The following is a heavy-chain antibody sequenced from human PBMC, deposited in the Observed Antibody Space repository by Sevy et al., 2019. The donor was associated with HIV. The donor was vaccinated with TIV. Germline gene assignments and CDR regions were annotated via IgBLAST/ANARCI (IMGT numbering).Heavy chain of an antibody. J-gene: IGHJ4*02. CDR2: TRNKADSYTT. CDR1: GFTFSDHY. CDR3: ATHAGIAAAGRVFDY. V-gene: IGHV3-72*01. D-gene: IGHD6-13*01. Sequence: GESLKISCAASGFTFSDHYMEWVRQAPGKGPEWVGRTRNKADSYTTEYAASVKGRFTISRDDSKNSLYLQMNSLKTEDTAVYYCATHAGIAAAGRVFDYWGQGSLVTVSS.